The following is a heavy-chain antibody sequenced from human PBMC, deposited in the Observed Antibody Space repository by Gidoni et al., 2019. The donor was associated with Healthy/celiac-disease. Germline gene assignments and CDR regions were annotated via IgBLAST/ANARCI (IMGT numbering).Heavy chain of an antibody. V-gene: IGHV3-48*03. D-gene: IGHD2-2*03. CDR2: ISSSGSTI. J-gene: IGHJ6*03. CDR3: ARTPGGYCSSTSCYWVYYYYMDV. CDR1: GFTFSSYE. Sequence: EVQLVESGGGLVQPGGSLRLSCAASGFTFSSYEMTWVRQAPGKGLEWVSYISSSGSTIYYADSVKGRFTISRDNAKNSLYLQMNSLRAEDTAVYYCARTPGGYCSSTSCYWVYYYYMDVWGKGTTVTVSS.